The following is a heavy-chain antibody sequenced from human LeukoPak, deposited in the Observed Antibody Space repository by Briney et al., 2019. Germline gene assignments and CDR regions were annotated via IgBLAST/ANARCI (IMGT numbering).Heavy chain of an antibody. CDR2: IYYSGST. Sequence: EPSETLSLTCTVSGGSISSYYWSWIRQPPGKGLEWIGYIYYSGSTNYNPSLKSRVTISVDTSKNQFSLKLSSVTAADTAVYYCARNSAGDSSGYYPPLGSWGQGTLVTVSS. J-gene: IGHJ4*02. D-gene: IGHD3-22*01. CDR1: GGSISSYY. CDR3: ARNSAGDSSGYYPPLGS. V-gene: IGHV4-59*01.